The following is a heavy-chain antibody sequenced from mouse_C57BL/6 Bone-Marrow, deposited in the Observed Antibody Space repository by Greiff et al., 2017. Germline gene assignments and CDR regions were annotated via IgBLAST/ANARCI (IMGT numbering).Heavy chain of an antibody. CDR1: GYTFTEYT. J-gene: IGHJ4*01. D-gene: IGHD4-1*01. CDR2: FYPGSGSI. CDR3: ARHEETEGAMDY. V-gene: IGHV1-62-2*01. Sequence: QVHVKQSGAELVKPGASVKLSCKASGYTFTEYTIHWVKQRSGQGLEWIGWFYPGSGSIKYNEKFKDKATLTADKSSSTVYMELSRLTSDDSAVYFCARHEETEGAMDYWGQGTSVTVSS.